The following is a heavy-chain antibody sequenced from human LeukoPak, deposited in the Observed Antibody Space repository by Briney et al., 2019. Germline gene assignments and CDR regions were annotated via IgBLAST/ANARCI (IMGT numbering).Heavy chain of an antibody. CDR3: AKGYDFWSGYNPGFGY. Sequence: GGSLRLSCAASGFTFSSYAMSWVRQAPGKGLEWVSAISGSGGSTYYADSVKGRFTISRDNSKNTLYLQMNSLRAEDTAVYYCAKGYDFWSGYNPGFGYWGQGTLVTVSS. CDR2: ISGSGGST. V-gene: IGHV3-23*01. J-gene: IGHJ4*02. CDR1: GFTFSSYA. D-gene: IGHD3-3*01.